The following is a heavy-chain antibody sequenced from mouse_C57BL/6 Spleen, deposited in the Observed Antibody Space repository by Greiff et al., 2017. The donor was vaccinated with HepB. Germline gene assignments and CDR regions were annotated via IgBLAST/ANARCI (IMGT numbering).Heavy chain of an antibody. CDR1: GYTFTSYW. CDR3: ARDYYGSSSFAY. CDR2: IDPSDSYT. J-gene: IGHJ3*01. V-gene: IGHV1-59*01. Sequence: VQLQQPGAELVRPGTSVKLSCKASGYTFTSYWMHWVKQRPGQGLEWIGVIDPSDSYTNYNQKFKGKATLTVDTSSSTAYMQLSSLTSEDSAVYYCARDYYGSSSFAYWGQGTLVTVSA. D-gene: IGHD1-1*01.